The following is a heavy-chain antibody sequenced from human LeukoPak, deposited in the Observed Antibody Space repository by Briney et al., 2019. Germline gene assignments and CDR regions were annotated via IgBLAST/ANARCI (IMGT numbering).Heavy chain of an antibody. CDR2: ISSSGSTI. CDR3: ARGYCSGGSCYNIDY. Sequence: GGSLRLSCATSGFTFSDYYMSWIRQAPGKGLEWVSYISSSGSTIYYADSVKGRFTISRDNAKNSLYLQMNSLRAEDTAVYYCARGYCSGGSCYNIDYWGQGTLVTVSS. CDR1: GFTFSDYY. J-gene: IGHJ4*02. D-gene: IGHD2-15*01. V-gene: IGHV3-11*01.